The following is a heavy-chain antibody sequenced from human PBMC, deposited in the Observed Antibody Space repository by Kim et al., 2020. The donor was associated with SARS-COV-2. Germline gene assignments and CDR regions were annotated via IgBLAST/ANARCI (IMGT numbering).Heavy chain of an antibody. D-gene: IGHD2-2*01. V-gene: IGHV3-21*01. J-gene: IGHJ4*02. Sequence: GGSLRLSCAASGFTFSSYSMNWVRQAPGKGLEWVSSISSSSSYIYYADSVKGRFTISRDNAKNSLYLQMNSLRAEDTAVYYCARGYVVPAAIPGYWGQGTLVTVSS. CDR2: ISSSSSYI. CDR1: GFTFSSYS. CDR3: ARGYVVPAAIPGY.